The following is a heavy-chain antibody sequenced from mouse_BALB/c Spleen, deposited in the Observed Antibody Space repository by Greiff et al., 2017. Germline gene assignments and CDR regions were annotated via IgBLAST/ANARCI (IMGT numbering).Heavy chain of an antibody. D-gene: IGHD1-2*01. J-gene: IGHJ1*01. CDR2: ISSGGST. CDR1: GFTFSSYA. CDR3: ARELRPYFDV. Sequence: EVQLVESGGGLVKPGGSLKLSCAASGFTFSSYAMSWVRQTPEKRLEWVASISSGGSTSYPDSVKGRFTISRDNARNILYLQMSSLRSEDTAMYYCARELRPYFDVWGAGTTVTVSS. V-gene: IGHV5-6-5*01.